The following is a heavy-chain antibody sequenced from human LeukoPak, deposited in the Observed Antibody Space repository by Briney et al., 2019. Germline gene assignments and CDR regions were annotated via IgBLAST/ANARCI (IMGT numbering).Heavy chain of an antibody. J-gene: IGHJ4*02. V-gene: IGHV1-2*02. D-gene: IGHD4-17*01. CDR3: ARELIMTTVTRDY. Sequence: ASVKVSCKASGYTFTGYYMHWVRQAPGQGLEWMGWINPNSGGTNYAQKFQGRVTMTRDTSIGTAYMELSRLRSDDTAVYYCARELIMTTVTRDYWGQGTLVTVSS. CDR1: GYTFTGYY. CDR2: INPNSGGT.